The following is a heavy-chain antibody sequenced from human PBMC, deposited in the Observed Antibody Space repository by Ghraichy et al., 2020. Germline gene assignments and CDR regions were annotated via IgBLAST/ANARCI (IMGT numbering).Heavy chain of an antibody. D-gene: IGHD5-12*01. Sequence: ASVKVSCKASGYSFTDYYIHWVRQAPGQGLEWMGWIDPNTGGTNYVQKFQGRVTMTRDTSINTAYMELSSLRSDDTAVYYCARDKDLGYSGYDSFDPWGQGTLVTVSS. CDR3: ARDKDLGYSGYDSFDP. CDR1: GYSFTDYY. J-gene: IGHJ5*02. V-gene: IGHV1-2*02. CDR2: IDPNTGGT.